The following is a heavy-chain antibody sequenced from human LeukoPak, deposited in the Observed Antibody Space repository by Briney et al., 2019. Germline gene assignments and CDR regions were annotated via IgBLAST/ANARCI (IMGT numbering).Heavy chain of an antibody. J-gene: IGHJ4*02. D-gene: IGHD3-10*01. CDR3: ATVFKGSSLQDY. CDR1: GFTFSSYG. V-gene: IGHV3-33*01. Sequence: LPGGSLRLSCAASGFTFSSYGMHWVRQAPGKGLEWVAVIWYDGRNKYYADSVKGRFTISRDNSKNTLYLQMNSLRADDTAVYYCATVFKGSSLQDYWGQGTLVTVSS. CDR2: IWYDGRNK.